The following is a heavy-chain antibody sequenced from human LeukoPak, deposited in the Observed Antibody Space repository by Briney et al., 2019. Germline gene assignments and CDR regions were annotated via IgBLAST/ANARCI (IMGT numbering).Heavy chain of an antibody. D-gene: IGHD6-13*01. V-gene: IGHV3-23*01. Sequence: PGGSLRLSCAASGFTFSSYGMSWVRQAPGKGLEWVSGISGSGGSTYYADSVKGRFTISRDNAKNSLYLQMNSLRAEDTAVYYCARVLGGQQGGPDYWGQGTLVTVSS. CDR1: GFTFSSYG. CDR2: ISGSGGST. J-gene: IGHJ4*02. CDR3: ARVLGGQQGGPDY.